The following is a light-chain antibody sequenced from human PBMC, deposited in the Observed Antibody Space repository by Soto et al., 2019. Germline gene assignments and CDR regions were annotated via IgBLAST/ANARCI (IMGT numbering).Light chain of an antibody. CDR3: SSYTSSSIWV. J-gene: IGLJ3*02. CDR2: DVS. V-gene: IGLV2-14*01. CDR1: SSDVGGYNY. Sequence: QSALTQPASVSGSPGQSITISCTGTSSDVGGYNYVSWYQQHPGKAPKLMIYDVSNRPSGVSNRFSGSKSGNTASLTIPGLQAEDEADYYCSSYTSSSIWVFGGGTKLTVL.